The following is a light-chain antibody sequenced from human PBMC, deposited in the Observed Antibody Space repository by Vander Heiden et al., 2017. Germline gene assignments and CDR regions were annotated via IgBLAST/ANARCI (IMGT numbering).Light chain of an antibody. V-gene: IGLV1-44*01. CDR2: NGD. J-gene: IGLJ1*01. CDR3: GSWDDTMNGLYV. CDR1: SSNIGRNS. Sequence: QSVPTQPPSASGTPGQRDTIACSGSSSNIGRNSADWYQELPGTPHRLLHDNGDLRPAGVPARISGATYGTSASMAISGLQSEDEADYYCGSWDDTMNGLYVFGGGTKVTVL.